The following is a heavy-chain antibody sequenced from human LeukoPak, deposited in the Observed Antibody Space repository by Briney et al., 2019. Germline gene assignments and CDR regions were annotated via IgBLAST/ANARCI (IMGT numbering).Heavy chain of an antibody. Sequence: ASVKVSCKASGYTFTSYSISWVRQAPGQGLEWMGWISAYNGNSHYTQKFQGRVTMTTDTSTSTAYMELRSLRSEDTAVYYCATHSSSWHDHDAFDIWGQGTMVTVSS. J-gene: IGHJ3*02. V-gene: IGHV1-18*01. CDR3: ATHSSSWHDHDAFDI. CDR2: ISAYNGNS. D-gene: IGHD6-13*01. CDR1: GYTFTSYS.